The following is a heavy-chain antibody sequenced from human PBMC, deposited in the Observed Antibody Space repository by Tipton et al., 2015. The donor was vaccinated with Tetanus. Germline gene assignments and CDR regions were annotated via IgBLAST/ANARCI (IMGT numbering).Heavy chain of an antibody. J-gene: IGHJ2*01. V-gene: IGHV4-34*01. CDR3: ARGGSYSYGPRGFDL. Sequence: LRLSCAVYGGSFSAYYWSWIRQSPGKGLEWIGEINHSGSTTYSPSFKSRVTISVDTPKNPFSLKLTSLPVADTAVYYCARGGSYSYGPRGFDLWGRGTLVTVSS. CDR2: INHSGST. CDR1: GGSFSAYY. D-gene: IGHD5-18*01.